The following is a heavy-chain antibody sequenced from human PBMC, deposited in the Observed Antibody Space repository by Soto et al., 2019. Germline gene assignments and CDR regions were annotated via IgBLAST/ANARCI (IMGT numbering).Heavy chain of an antibody. Sequence: QVQLVQSGAEVKKPGASVKVSCKASGYTFTSYGISWVRQAPGQGLEWMGWISAYNGNTNYAQKLQGRVTMTTDTATSTAYVELRSLRSDDTAVYYGARDGGYFDWSDAFDIWGQGKMVTGSS. CDR3: ARDGGYFDWSDAFDI. CDR1: GYTFTSYG. V-gene: IGHV1-18*01. D-gene: IGHD3-9*01. CDR2: ISAYNGNT. J-gene: IGHJ3*02.